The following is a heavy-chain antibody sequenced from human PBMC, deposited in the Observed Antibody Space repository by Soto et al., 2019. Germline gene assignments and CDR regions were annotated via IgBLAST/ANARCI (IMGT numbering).Heavy chain of an antibody. CDR1: GGTFSSYA. CDR2: IIPIFGTA. J-gene: IGHJ6*02. V-gene: IGHV1-69*13. Sequence: SVEVSCEASGGTFSSYAISWVRQAPGEGLEWMGGIIPIFGTANYAQKFQGRVTITADESTSTAYMELSSLRSEDTAVYYCARGRRNYDGGNNLPPNYYYYYGMDVWGQGSPVTVSS. D-gene: IGHD3-3*01. CDR3: ARGRRNYDGGNNLPPNYYYYYGMDV.